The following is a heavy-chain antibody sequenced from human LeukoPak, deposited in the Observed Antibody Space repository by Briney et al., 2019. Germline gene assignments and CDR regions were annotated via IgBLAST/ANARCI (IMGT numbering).Heavy chain of an antibody. V-gene: IGHV1-2*02. J-gene: IGHJ4*02. D-gene: IGHD2-8*01. CDR2: INPNRGGT. CDR3: GRGCTNAVCPDY. Sequence: ASVTVSCTASGYTFTGYYMDCVPPAPEGGLEWMGWINPNRGGTNYAQNFQGRDTMNRDTSISTAYMELSRLRSDDTAVYYCGRGCTNAVCPDYWGQGTLVTVSS. CDR1: GYTFTGYY.